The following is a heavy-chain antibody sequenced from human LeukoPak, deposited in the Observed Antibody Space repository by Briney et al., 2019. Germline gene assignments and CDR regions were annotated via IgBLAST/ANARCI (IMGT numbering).Heavy chain of an antibody. CDR3: ARGSSSSGQYDY. D-gene: IGHD3-22*01. CDR2: INAGNGNT. V-gene: IGHV1-3*01. J-gene: IGHJ4*02. CDR1: GYTFTSYA. Sequence: ASVKVSCKASGYTFTSYAMHWVRQAPGQRLEWMGWINAGNGNTKYSQKSQGRVTITRDTSASTAYMELSSLRSEDTAVYYCARGSSSSGQYDYWGQGTLVTVSS.